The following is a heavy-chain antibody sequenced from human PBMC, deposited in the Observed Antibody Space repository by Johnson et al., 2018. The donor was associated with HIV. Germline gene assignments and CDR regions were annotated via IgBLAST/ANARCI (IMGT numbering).Heavy chain of an antibody. Sequence: VQLVESWGGLVQPGGSLRLSCAASGFTVTTKFMSWVRQAPGKGLEWVSVIYGGASKYYADPVKGRLTILRDNSRDTVHLQMNSLRSEVTAVYYCASRGREIVAAGILGAFDIWGQGTMVTVSS. CDR2: IYGGASK. CDR1: GFTVTTKF. D-gene: IGHD6-13*01. V-gene: IGHV3-66*02. J-gene: IGHJ3*02. CDR3: ASRGREIVAAGILGAFDI.